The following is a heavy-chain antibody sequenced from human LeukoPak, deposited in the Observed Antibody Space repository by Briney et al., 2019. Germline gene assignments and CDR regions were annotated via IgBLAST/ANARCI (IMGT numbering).Heavy chain of an antibody. V-gene: IGHV3-74*01. D-gene: IGHD3-3*01. CDR2: INSDGSST. CDR3: ASTSYYDFWSGWRPAGEYFRH. CDR1: GFTFSSYW. J-gene: IGHJ1*01. Sequence: PGGSLRLSCAASGFTFSSYWMHWVRQAPGKGLVWVSRINSDGSSTSYADSVKGRFTISRDNAKNTLYLQMNSLRAEDTAVYYCASTSYYDFWSGWRPAGEYFRHWGQGTLVTVSS.